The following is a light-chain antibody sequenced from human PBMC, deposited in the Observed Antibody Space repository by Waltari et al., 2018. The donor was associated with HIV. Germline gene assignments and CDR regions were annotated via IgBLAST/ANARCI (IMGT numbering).Light chain of an antibody. CDR1: QSVSSN. CDR3: QQYNNWPPLMYT. Sequence: EIVMTQSPATLSVSPGERATLSCRASQSVSSNLAWYQQKPGQAPRLLIYGASTRATGIPARFSGSGSGTEFTLTISSLQSEDFVVYYCQQYNNWPPLMYTFGQGTKLEIK. V-gene: IGKV3-15*01. CDR2: GAS. J-gene: IGKJ2*01.